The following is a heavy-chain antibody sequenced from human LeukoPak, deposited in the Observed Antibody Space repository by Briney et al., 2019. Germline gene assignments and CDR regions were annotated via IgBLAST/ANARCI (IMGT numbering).Heavy chain of an antibody. CDR1: GFTFSSYS. V-gene: IGHV3-48*01. D-gene: IGHD3-22*01. J-gene: IGHJ5*02. Sequence: PGGSLRLSCAASGFTFSSYSMNWVRQAPGKGLEWVSYISSSSSTIYYADSVKGRFTISRDNAKNSLYLQMNSLRAEDTAVYYCARGGTTYYYDSSGYDNWFDPWGQGTLVTVSS. CDR3: ARGGTTYYYDSSGYDNWFDP. CDR2: ISSSSSTI.